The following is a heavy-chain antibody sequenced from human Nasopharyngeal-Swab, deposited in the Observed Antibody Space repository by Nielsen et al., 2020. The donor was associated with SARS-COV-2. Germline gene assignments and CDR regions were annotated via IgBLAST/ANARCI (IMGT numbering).Heavy chain of an antibody. Sequence: GGSLRLSCAASGFTFSSYAMHWVRQAPGKGLAWVAVISYDGSNKYYADSVKGRFTIPRDNSKNTLYLQMNSLRAEDTAVYYCAGFQWDIVVVPAAARAEYFQHWGQGTLVTVSS. CDR3: AGFQWDIVVVPAAARAEYFQH. CDR2: ISYDGSNK. J-gene: IGHJ1*01. D-gene: IGHD2-2*01. V-gene: IGHV3-30-3*01. CDR1: GFTFSSYA.